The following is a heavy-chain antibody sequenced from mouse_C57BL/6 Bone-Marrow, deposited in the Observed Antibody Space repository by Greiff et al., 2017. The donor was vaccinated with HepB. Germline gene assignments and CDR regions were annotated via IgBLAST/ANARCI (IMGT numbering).Heavy chain of an antibody. CDR3: AMRGYRLRWYYFDY. CDR2: IHPSDSDT. V-gene: IGHV1-74*01. Sequence: QVQLQQPGAELVKPGASVKVSCKASGYTFTSYWLHWVKQRPGQGLEWIGRIHPSDSDTNYNQKFKGKATLTVDKSSSTAYMQLSSLTSEDSAVYYCAMRGYRLRWYYFDYWGQGTTLTVSS. D-gene: IGHD1-1*02. J-gene: IGHJ2*01. CDR1: GYTFTSYW.